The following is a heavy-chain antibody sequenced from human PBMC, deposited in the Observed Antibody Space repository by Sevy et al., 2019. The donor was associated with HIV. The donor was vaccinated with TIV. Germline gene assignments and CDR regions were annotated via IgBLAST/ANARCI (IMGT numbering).Heavy chain of an antibody. CDR2: ISGSAGST. V-gene: IGHV3-23*01. CDR1: GFTFSSYA. Sequence: GESLKISCAASGFTFSSYAMSWVRQAPGKGLEWVSAISGSAGSTYYADSVKGRFTISRDNSKNTLYLQMNSLRAEDTAVYYCAKGGPGRAFDIWGQGTMVTVSS. CDR3: AKGGPGRAFDI. D-gene: IGHD1-26*01. J-gene: IGHJ3*02.